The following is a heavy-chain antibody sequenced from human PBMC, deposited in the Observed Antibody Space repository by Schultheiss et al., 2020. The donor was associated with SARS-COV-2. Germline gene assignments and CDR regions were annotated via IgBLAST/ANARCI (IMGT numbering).Heavy chain of an antibody. CDR2: ISYDGSNK. D-gene: IGHD6-19*01. J-gene: IGHJ4*02. Sequence: GSLRLSCAASGFTFSSYAMHWVRQAPGKGLEWVAVISYDGSNKYYADSVKGRFTISRDNSKNTLYMQMDSLRVEDTAVYYCARDSGSGWRRLDSWGQGTQVTVSS. CDR3: ARDSGSGWRRLDS. CDR1: GFTFSSYA. V-gene: IGHV3-30*04.